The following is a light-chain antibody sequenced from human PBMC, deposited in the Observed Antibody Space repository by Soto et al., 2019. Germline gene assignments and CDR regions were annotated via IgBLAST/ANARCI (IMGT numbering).Light chain of an antibody. CDR1: QSISSW. CDR3: QQYNSYQ. Sequence: DIQMTQSPSTLSASVGGRVTITCRASQSISSWLAWYQQKPGKAPKLLIYKASSLESGVPSRFSGSGSGTEYTLTISSLQPDDFATYYCQQYNSYQFGQGTKVDIK. V-gene: IGKV1-5*03. CDR2: KAS. J-gene: IGKJ1*01.